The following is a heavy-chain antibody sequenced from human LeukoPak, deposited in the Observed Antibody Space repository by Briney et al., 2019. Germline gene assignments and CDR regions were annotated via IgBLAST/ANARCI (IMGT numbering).Heavy chain of an antibody. J-gene: IGHJ5*02. D-gene: IGHD2-21*01. CDR1: GFTFSSYA. V-gene: IGHV3-23*01. Sequence: GGSLRLSCAASGFTFSSYAMSWVRQAPGKGLEWVSAISGSGGSTYYADSVKGRFTISRDNSKNTLYLQMNSLRAEDTAVYYCAKKDVVVIARGGWFDPWGQGTLVTVSS. CDR3: AKKDVVVIARGGWFDP. CDR2: ISGSGGST.